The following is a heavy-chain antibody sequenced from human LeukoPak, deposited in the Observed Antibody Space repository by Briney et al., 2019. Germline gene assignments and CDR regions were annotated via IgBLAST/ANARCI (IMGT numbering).Heavy chain of an antibody. J-gene: IGHJ4*02. CDR2: ISWDGGST. CDR1: GFTFDDYT. V-gene: IGHV3-43*01. Sequence: PGGSLRLSCAASGFTFDDYTMHWVRQAPGKGLEWVSLISWDGGSTYYADSVKGRFTISRDNSKKSLYLQMNSLRTEDTAFYYCAKDLGPYDILSSGFDYWGQGTLVTVSS. D-gene: IGHD3-9*01. CDR3: AKDLGPYDILSSGFDY.